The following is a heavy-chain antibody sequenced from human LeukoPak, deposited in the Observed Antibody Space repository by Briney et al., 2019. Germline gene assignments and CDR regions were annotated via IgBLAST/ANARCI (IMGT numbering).Heavy chain of an antibody. V-gene: IGHV3-23*01. CDR1: GFTFSSYS. D-gene: IGHD1-14*01. J-gene: IGHJ3*02. CDR2: ISGSGGST. Sequence: GGSLRLSCAASGFTFSSYSMNWVRQAPGKGLEWVSAISGSGGSTYYADSVKGRFTISRDNSKNTLYLQMNSLRAEDTAVYYCAKIRKYGPDAFDIWGQGTMVAVSS. CDR3: AKIRKYGPDAFDI.